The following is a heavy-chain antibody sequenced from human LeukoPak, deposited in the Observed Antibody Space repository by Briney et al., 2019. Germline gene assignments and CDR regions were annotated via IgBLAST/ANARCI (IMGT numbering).Heavy chain of an antibody. V-gene: IGHV1-18*01. D-gene: IGHD3-10*01. CDR1: GYTFTSCG. Sequence: ASVKVSCKASGYTFTSCGISWVRQAPGQGLEWMGWISAYNGNTNYVQKLQGRVTMTTDTSTSTAYKELRSLRSDDTAVYYCARDLDGSGSYYTDYWGQGTLVTVSS. CDR2: ISAYNGNT. J-gene: IGHJ4*02. CDR3: ARDLDGSGSYYTDY.